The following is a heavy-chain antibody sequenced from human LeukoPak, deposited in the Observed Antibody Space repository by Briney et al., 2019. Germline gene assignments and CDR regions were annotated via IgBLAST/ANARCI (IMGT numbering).Heavy chain of an antibody. CDR3: ARMGYDSSGPYYFDY. D-gene: IGHD3-22*01. V-gene: IGHV1-2*02. Sequence: GASVKVSCKASGYTFTSYGISWVRQAPGQGLEWMRWINPNSGGTNYAQKFQGRVTMTRDTSISTAYMELSRLRSDDTAVYYCARMGYDSSGPYYFDYWGQGTLVTVSS. J-gene: IGHJ4*02. CDR1: GYTFTSYG. CDR2: INPNSGGT.